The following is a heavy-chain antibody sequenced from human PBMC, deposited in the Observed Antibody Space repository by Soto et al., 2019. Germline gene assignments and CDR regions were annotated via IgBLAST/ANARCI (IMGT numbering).Heavy chain of an antibody. CDR2: ISSSRSYI. D-gene: IGHD3-10*01. CDR1: GFTFSSYS. V-gene: IGHV3-21*01. CDR3: ARQRVWFGELSYYFDY. Sequence: GGSLRLSCAASGFTFSSYSMNWVRQAPGKGLEWVSSISSSRSYIYYADSVKGRFTISRDNAKNSLYLQMNSLRAEDTAVYYCARQRVWFGELSYYFDYWGQGTLVTVSS. J-gene: IGHJ4*02.